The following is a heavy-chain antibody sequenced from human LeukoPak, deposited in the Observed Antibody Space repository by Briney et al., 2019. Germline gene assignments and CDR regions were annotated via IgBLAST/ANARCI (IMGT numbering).Heavy chain of an antibody. D-gene: IGHD3-3*01. CDR2: IYYSGST. J-gene: IGHJ5*02. V-gene: IGHV4-30-4*01. Sequence: SQTLSLTCTVSGGSISSGDYYWSWIRQPPGKGLEWIGYIYYSGSTYYNPSLKSRVTISLDTSKNQFSLKLTSVTAADTAVYYCARDLEWNWFDPWGQGTLVTVSS. CDR3: ARDLEWNWFDP. CDR1: GGSISSGDYY.